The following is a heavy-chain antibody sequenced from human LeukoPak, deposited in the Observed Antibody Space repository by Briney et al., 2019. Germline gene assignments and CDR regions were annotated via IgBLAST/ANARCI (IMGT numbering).Heavy chain of an antibody. V-gene: IGHV3-7*01. J-gene: IGHJ6*02. CDR2: IKQDGSEK. Sequence: GGSLRLSCAASGFTFSSYAMSWVRQAPGKGLEWVANIKQDGSEKYYVDSVKGRFTISRDNAKNSLYLQMNSLRAEDTAVYYCARGGRVVPAALSHYYYYGMDVWGQGTTVTVSS. CDR1: GFTFSSYA. CDR3: ARGGRVVPAALSHYYYYGMDV. D-gene: IGHD2-2*01.